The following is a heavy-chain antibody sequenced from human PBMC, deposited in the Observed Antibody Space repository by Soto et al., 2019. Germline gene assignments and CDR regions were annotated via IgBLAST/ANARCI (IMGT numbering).Heavy chain of an antibody. CDR3: AKDSVGAYSSSWYYYGMDV. D-gene: IGHD6-13*01. J-gene: IGHJ6*02. V-gene: IGHV3-43*02. Sequence: GGSLRLSCAASGFTFDDYAMHWVRQAPGKGLEWVSLISGDGGSTYYADSVKGRFTISRDNSKNSLYLQMNSLRTEDPALYYCAKDSVGAYSSSWYYYGMDVWGQGTTVTVSS. CDR1: GFTFDDYA. CDR2: ISGDGGST.